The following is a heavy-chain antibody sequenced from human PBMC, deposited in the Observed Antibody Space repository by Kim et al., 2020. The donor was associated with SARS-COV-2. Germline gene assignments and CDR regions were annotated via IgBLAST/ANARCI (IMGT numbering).Heavy chain of an antibody. V-gene: IGHV3-64D*09. CDR2: ISSNGGST. Sequence: GSLRLSCSASGFTFSSYAMHWVRQAPGKGLEYVSAISSNGGSTYYADSVKGRFTISRDNSKNTLYLQMSRLRAEDTAVYYCVKSPRYSSSWYEGYFDYWGQGTLVTVSS. CDR3: VKSPRYSSSWYEGYFDY. D-gene: IGHD6-13*01. J-gene: IGHJ4*02. CDR1: GFTFSSYA.